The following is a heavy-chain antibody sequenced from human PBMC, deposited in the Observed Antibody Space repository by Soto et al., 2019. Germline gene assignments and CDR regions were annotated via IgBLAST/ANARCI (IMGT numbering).Heavy chain of an antibody. V-gene: IGHV3-7*01. J-gene: IGHJ4*02. CDR1: GFTFRDFW. D-gene: IGHD2-8*02. Sequence: GGSLRLSCAASGFTFRDFWMSWVRQAPGKGLEWVANLKPDGSDKYYVDSVKGRFTISRDNAKDSLYLQMNSLRAEDTAVYYCATETYWSFDYWGQGALVTISS. CDR2: LKPDGSDK. CDR3: ATETYWSFDY.